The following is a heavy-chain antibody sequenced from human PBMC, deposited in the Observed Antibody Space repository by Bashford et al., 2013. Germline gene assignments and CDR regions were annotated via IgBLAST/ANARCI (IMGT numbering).Heavy chain of an antibody. Sequence: SETLSLTCTVSGGSVSSGSYYWSWIRQPPGKGLEWIGYIYYSGSTYYNPSLKSRVTISVDTSKNQFSLKLSSVTAADTAVYYCARHEMRMMLNGNWFDPWGQGTLVTVSS. CDR3: ARHEMRMMLNGNWFDP. CDR1: GGSVSSGSYY. CDR2: IYYSGST. J-gene: IGHJ5*02. V-gene: IGHV4-61*01. D-gene: IGHD5-24*01.